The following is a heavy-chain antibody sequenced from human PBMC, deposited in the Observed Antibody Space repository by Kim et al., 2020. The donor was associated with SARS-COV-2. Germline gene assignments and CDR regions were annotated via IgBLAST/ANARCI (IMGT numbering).Heavy chain of an antibody. V-gene: IGHV3-73*01. Sequence: GGSLRLSCAASGFTFSGSAMHWVRQASGKGLEWVGRIRSKANSYATAYAASVKGRFTISRDDSKNTAYLQMNSLKTEDTAVYYCTRPGYDSSEVIWFDPWGQGTLVTVSS. D-gene: IGHD3-22*01. CDR1: GFTFSGSA. CDR2: IRSKANSYAT. J-gene: IGHJ5*02. CDR3: TRPGYDSSEVIWFDP.